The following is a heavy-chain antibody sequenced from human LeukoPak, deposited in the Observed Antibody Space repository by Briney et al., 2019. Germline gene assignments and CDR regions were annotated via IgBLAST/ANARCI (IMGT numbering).Heavy chain of an antibody. Sequence: SETLSLTCTVSGGSISSGGYYWSWIRQPPGKGLEWIGSIYYSGSTYYNPSLKSRVTISVDTSKNQFSLKLSSVTAADTAVYYCARGGTVTRPFDIWGQGTMVTVSS. CDR2: IYYSGST. CDR3: ARGGTVTRPFDI. D-gene: IGHD4-17*01. J-gene: IGHJ3*02. V-gene: IGHV4-39*01. CDR1: GGSISSGGYY.